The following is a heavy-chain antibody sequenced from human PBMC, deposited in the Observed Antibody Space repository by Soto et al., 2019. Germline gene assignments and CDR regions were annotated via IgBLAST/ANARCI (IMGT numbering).Heavy chain of an antibody. CDR1: GYTLTELS. Sequence: ASVKVSCKVSGYTLTELSMHWVRQAPGKGLEWMGGFDPEDGETIYAQKFQGRVTMTEDTSTDTAYMELSSLRSEDTAVYYCATPSPLPGDGSRLLYHYYYYMDVWGKGTTVTVSS. CDR2: FDPEDGET. CDR3: ATPSPLPGDGSRLLYHYYYYMDV. V-gene: IGHV1-24*01. J-gene: IGHJ6*03. D-gene: IGHD3-22*01.